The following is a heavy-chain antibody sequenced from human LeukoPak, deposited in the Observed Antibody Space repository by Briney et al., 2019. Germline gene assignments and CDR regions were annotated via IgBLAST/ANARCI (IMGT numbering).Heavy chain of an antibody. Sequence: TGRSLRLSCAASGFTFSTNGMHWVRQAPGKGLEWVAVISYDEKTKYYADSVKGRFTISRDNSRNTLYLEMNRLRAEDTAVYYCAKEYCGGGRCNDDFFDYWGQGTLVTVSS. J-gene: IGHJ4*02. V-gene: IGHV3-30*18. D-gene: IGHD2-15*01. CDR3: AKEYCGGGRCNDDFFDY. CDR1: GFTFSTNG. CDR2: ISYDEKTK.